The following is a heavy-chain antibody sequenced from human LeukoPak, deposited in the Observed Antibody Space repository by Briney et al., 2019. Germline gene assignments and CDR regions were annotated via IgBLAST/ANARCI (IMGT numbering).Heavy chain of an antibody. Sequence: PSETLSLTCTVSGGSISSGSYYWDWIRQPPGTGLEWIGTIYYSGSTDYNPSLKSRVTISVDTSKNQFSLKLSSVTAADTAVYYCARTVDIGSYGGYFDYWGQGTLVTVSS. V-gene: IGHV4-39*07. CDR3: ARTVDIGSYGGYFDY. CDR2: IYYSGST. D-gene: IGHD5-18*01. CDR1: GGSISSGSYY. J-gene: IGHJ4*02.